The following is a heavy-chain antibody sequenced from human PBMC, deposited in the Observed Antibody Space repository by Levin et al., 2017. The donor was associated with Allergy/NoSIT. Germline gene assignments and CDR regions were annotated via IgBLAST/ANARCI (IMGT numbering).Heavy chain of an antibody. CDR3: ARDLRFGGVWYYYYGMDV. J-gene: IGHJ6*02. CDR2: ISAYNGNT. CDR1: GYTFTSYG. Sequence: VASVKVSCKASGYTFTSYGISWVRQAPGQGLEWMGWISAYNGNTNYAQKLQGRVTMTTDTSTSTAYMELRSLRSDDTAVYYCARDLRFGGVWYYYYGMDVWGQGTTVTVSS. V-gene: IGHV1-18*01. D-gene: IGHD3-16*01.